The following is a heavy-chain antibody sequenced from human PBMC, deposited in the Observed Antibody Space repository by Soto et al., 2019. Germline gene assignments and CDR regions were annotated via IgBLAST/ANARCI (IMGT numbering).Heavy chain of an antibody. CDR2: IWYDGSNK. D-gene: IGHD3-3*01. Sequence: QVQLVESGGGVVQPGRSLRLSCAASGFTFSSYGMHWVRQAPGKGLEWVAVIWYDGSNKYYADSVKGRFTISRDNSKNTLYLQMNSLRAEDTAVHYCARGRAFDFWSANQTWFDPWGQGTLVTVSS. CDR3: ARGRAFDFWSANQTWFDP. J-gene: IGHJ5*02. V-gene: IGHV3-33*01. CDR1: GFTFSSYG.